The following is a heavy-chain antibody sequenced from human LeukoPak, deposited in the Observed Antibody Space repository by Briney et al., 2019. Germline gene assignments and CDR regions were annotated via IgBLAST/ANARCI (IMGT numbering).Heavy chain of an antibody. Sequence: GGSLRLSCAASGFTVSSNYMSWFRQAPGKGLEWVSVIYSGGSTYYADSVKCRFTISRDNPKNTLYLQMNSLRAEDTAVYYCARAYDYVWGSFDYWGQGTLVTVSS. J-gene: IGHJ4*02. D-gene: IGHD3-16*01. CDR3: ARAYDYVWGSFDY. V-gene: IGHV3-66*02. CDR2: IYSGGST. CDR1: GFTVSSNY.